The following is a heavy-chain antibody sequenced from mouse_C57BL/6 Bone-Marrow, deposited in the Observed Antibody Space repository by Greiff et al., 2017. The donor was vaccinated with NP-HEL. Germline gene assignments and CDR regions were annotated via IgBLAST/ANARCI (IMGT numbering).Heavy chain of an antibody. CDR3: ARDYGSSYGWYFDV. Sequence: QVQLQQPGAELVKPGASVKLSCKASGYTFTSYWMQWVKQRPGQGLEWIGEIDPSDSYTNYNQKFKGKATLTVDTSSSTAYMQLSSLTSEDSAVYDCARDYGSSYGWYFDVWGTGTTVTVSS. CDR2: IDPSDSYT. V-gene: IGHV1-50*01. D-gene: IGHD1-1*01. CDR1: GYTFTSYW. J-gene: IGHJ1*03.